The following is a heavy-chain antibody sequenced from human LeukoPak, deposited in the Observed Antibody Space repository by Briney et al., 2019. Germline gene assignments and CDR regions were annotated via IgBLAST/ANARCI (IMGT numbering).Heavy chain of an antibody. CDR3: AKDPSWVRLSGGYFDY. Sequence: PGGSLRLSCAASGFTFSSYCMHWVRQAPGKGLEWVSFIRYDGSKKYYAGSVKGRLTISRDNSKNTLYLQMNSLRAEDTAVYYCAKDPSWVRLSGGYFDYWGQGTLVTVAS. CDR1: GFTFSSYC. CDR2: IRYDGSKK. V-gene: IGHV3-30*02. J-gene: IGHJ4*02. D-gene: IGHD1-26*01.